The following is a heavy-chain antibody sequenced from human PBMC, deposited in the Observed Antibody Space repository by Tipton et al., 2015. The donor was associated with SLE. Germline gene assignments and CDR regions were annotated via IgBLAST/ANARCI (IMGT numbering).Heavy chain of an antibody. CDR2: IYSGGTT. D-gene: IGHD6-13*01. Sequence: GSLRLSCAASGFTVSSNYMSWVRQAPGKGLEWVSVIYSGGTTYYADSVKGRFTISRDRSKNTLYLQMNSLRAEDTAVYYCARDAPGIAAAFDYWGQGTLVTVSS. J-gene: IGHJ4*02. CDR1: GFTVSSNY. CDR3: ARDAPGIAAAFDY. V-gene: IGHV3-66*02.